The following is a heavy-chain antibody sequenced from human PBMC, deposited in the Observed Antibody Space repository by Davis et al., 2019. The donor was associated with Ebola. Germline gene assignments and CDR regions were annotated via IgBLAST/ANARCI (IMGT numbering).Heavy chain of an antibody. CDR3: ARGGSSWRVWVDY. CDR1: GYTFTGYY. CDR2: MNPNSGNT. Sequence: ASVKVSCKASGYTFTGYYMHWVRQAPGQGLEWMGWMNPNSGNTGYAQKFQGRVTMTRNTSISTAYMELSSLRSEDTAVYYCARGGSSWRVWVDYWGQGTLVTVSS. J-gene: IGHJ4*02. V-gene: IGHV1-8*02. D-gene: IGHD6-13*01.